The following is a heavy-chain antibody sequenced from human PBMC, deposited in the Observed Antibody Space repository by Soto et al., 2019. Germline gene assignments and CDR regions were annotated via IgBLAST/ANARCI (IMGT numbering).Heavy chain of an antibody. CDR1: GFTFSSYW. CDR2: IKEDGSQK. CDR3: ARDYLVIPHRVIDY. J-gene: IGHJ4*02. V-gene: IGHV3-7*01. D-gene: IGHD2-15*01. Sequence: GGSLRLSCAASGFTFSSYWMSWVRQAPGKGLEWVANIKEDGSQKWYVDSVKGRFTISRDNAKKSLYLQMNSLKDEDTAVYYCARDYLVIPHRVIDYWGQGTLVTVSS.